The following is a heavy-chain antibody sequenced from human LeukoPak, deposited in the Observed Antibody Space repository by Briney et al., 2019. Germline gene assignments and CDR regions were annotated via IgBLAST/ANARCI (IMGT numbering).Heavy chain of an antibody. V-gene: IGHV1-8*01. Sequence: ASVKVSCKASGYTFTSYDINWVRQATGQGLEWMGWMNPNSGKTGYAQKFQGRVTMTRNTSISTAYMELSSLRSEDTAVYYCARGRPTFGYCSGGSCYSVASYFDYWGQGTLVTVSS. J-gene: IGHJ4*02. CDR1: GYTFTSYD. CDR2: MNPNSGKT. D-gene: IGHD2-15*01. CDR3: ARGRPTFGYCSGGSCYSVASYFDY.